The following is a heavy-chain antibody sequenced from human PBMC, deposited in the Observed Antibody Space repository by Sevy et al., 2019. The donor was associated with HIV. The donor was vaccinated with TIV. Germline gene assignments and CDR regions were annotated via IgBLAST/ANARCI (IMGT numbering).Heavy chain of an antibody. CDR3: TTDGMYYDILTGYYRVVDY. D-gene: IGHD3-9*01. J-gene: IGHJ4*02. CDR1: GFTFSNAW. V-gene: IGHV3-15*01. Sequence: GGSLRLSCAGSGFTFSNAWMSWVRQAPGKGLEWVGRIKSKTDGGTADHAAPVKGRFTISRDDSKNTLYLQMNSLKTEDTAVYYCTTDGMYYDILTGYYRVVDYWGQRTLVTVSS. CDR2: IKSKTDGGTA.